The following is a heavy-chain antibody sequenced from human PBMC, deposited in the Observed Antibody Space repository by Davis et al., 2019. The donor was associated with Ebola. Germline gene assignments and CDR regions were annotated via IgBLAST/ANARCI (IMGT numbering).Heavy chain of an antibody. D-gene: IGHD6-19*01. Sequence: GESLKISCAASGFTFSSYHMSWVRQAPGKGLEWVASIEQDGSQKYHVDSVRGRFTISRDNSKNTLYLQMNSLRPDDTALYYCAKQDDSGWYGIDEYWGQGTLVTVSS. CDR3: AKQDDSGWYGIDEY. V-gene: IGHV3-7*01. CDR2: IEQDGSQK. J-gene: IGHJ4*02. CDR1: GFTFSSYH.